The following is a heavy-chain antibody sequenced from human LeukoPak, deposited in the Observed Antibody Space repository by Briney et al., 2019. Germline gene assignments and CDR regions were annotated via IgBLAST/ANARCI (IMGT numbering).Heavy chain of an antibody. J-gene: IGHJ3*02. CDR1: GGTFSSYA. Sequence: ASVKVSCKASGGTFSSYAISWVRQAPGQGLEWMGGIIPIFGTANYAQKFQGRVTITADESTSTAYMELSSLRSEDTAVYYCVRGRQLFPPGAFDIWGQGTMVTVSS. V-gene: IGHV1-69*13. CDR3: VRGRQLFPPGAFDI. CDR2: IIPIFGTA. D-gene: IGHD6-13*01.